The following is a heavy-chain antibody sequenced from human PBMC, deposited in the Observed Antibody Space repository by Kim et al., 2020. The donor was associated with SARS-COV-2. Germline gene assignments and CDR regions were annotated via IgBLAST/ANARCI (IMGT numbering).Heavy chain of an antibody. CDR2: ISRNSDYT. D-gene: IGHD3-3*02. CDR1: GFIFSDYY. V-gene: IGHV3-11*06. J-gene: IGHJ3*02. Sequence: GGSLRLSCAASGFIFSDYYMTWIRQAPGKGLEWVSYISRNSDYTNYADSVKGRFTISRDDAKNSLYLQMNSLRAEDTAVYYCASDLLGISIAAFDIWGLGTMVTVSS. CDR3: ASDLLGISIAAFDI.